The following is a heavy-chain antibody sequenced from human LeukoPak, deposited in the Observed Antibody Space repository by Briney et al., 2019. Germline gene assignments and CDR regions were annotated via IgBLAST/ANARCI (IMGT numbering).Heavy chain of an antibody. CDR1: GYSFTSYW. CDR3: ARYPSYGDYGNWFDP. Sequence: GESLKISCKGSGYSFTSYWIGWVRQMPGKGLEWMGIIYPGDSDTRYSPSFQGQVTISADKSISTAYLQWSSLKASDTAVYYCARYPSYGDYGNWFDPWGQGTLVTVSS. D-gene: IGHD4-17*01. J-gene: IGHJ5*02. CDR2: IYPGDSDT. V-gene: IGHV5-51*01.